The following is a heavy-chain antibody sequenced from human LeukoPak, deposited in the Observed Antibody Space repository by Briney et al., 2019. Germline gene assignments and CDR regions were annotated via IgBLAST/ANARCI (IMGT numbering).Heavy chain of an antibody. CDR1: GGSISTYC. V-gene: IGHV4-59*08. Sequence: SETLSLACRVSGGSISTYCWSWIRQTPGKGLEWIGYVYYSGTTNYNPSLKGRVTISSDTSKNQFSLNLRSVNVADTAIYYCARHAVSRGYFDSWGQGPPFPVSS. J-gene: IGHJ4*02. CDR3: ARHAVSRGYFDS. CDR2: VYYSGTT.